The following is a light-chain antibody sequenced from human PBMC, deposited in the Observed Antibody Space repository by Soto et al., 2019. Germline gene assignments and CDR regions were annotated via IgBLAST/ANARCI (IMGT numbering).Light chain of an antibody. CDR1: SSNIGTGYD. Sequence: QSVLTQPPSVSGAPGQRVTISCAGTSSNIGTGYDVPWYQQLPDTAPQLIIYEIDNRPSGVPDRFSGSRSGTSASLAITGLEAEDEADYYCQSYDSILSAPIFGGGTQLTVL. J-gene: IGLJ2*01. V-gene: IGLV1-40*01. CDR3: QSYDSILSAPI. CDR2: EID.